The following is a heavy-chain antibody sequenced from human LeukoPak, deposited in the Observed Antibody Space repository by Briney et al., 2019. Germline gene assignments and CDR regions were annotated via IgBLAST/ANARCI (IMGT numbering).Heavy chain of an antibody. Sequence: ASVKVSCEDSGYSFNRYCILPVRQAPGRGPEWVGIVHPSGGSTSYAEKFQGRVTMTSDTSTSTVYMELSSLRSEDTAVYYCASAYQDIMIVYPLLDPWGQGTLVTVSS. CDR1: GYSFNRYC. J-gene: IGHJ5*02. CDR3: ASAYQDIMIVYPLLDP. CDR2: VHPSGGST. V-gene: IGHV1-46*02. D-gene: IGHD3-16*01.